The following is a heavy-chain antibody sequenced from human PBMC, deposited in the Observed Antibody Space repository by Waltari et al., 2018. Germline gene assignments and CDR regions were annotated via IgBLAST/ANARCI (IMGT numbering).Heavy chain of an antibody. D-gene: IGHD3-22*01. CDR3: ASQPIYDSSGYYY. Sequence: QVQLVQSGAEVKKPGASVKVSCKASGYTFTSYAMHWVRQAPGQRLEWMGWINAGNGNTKYSQKFQGRVTITRDTSASTAYMELSSLRSEDTAVYYCASQPIYDSSGYYYWGQGTLVTVSS. CDR2: INAGNGNT. J-gene: IGHJ4*02. CDR1: GYTFTSYA. V-gene: IGHV1-3*01.